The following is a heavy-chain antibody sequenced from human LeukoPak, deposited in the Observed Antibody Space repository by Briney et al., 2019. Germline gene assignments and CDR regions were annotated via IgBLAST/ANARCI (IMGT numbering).Heavy chain of an antibody. CDR3: ARDRLLYYYGSGSYPDAFDI. D-gene: IGHD3-10*01. CDR1: GGSFSGYY. V-gene: IGHV4-34*01. CDR2: INHSGST. J-gene: IGHJ3*02. Sequence: SETLSLTCAVYGGSFSGYYWSWIRQPPGKGLEWIGEINHSGSTNYNPPLKSRVTISVDTSKNQFSLKLSSVTAADTAVYYCARDRLLYYYGSGSYPDAFDIWGQGTMVTVSS.